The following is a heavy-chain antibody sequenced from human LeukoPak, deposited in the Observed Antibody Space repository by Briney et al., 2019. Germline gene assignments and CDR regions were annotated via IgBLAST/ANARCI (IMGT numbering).Heavy chain of an antibody. V-gene: IGHV4-4*02. CDR1: GGSISSSNW. Sequence: SETLSLTCAVSGGSISSSNWWSWVRQPPGKGLEWIGEIYHSGSTNYNPSLKSRVTISVDKSKNQFSLKLSSVTAADTAVYYCARGSHSSGYRSFDYWGQGTLVTVSS. D-gene: IGHD3-22*01. J-gene: IGHJ4*02. CDR2: IYHSGST. CDR3: ARGSHSSGYRSFDY.